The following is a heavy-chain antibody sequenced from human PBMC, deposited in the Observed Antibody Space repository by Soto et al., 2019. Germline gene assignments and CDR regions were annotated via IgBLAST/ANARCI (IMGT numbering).Heavy chain of an antibody. CDR2: ISAYNGNI. J-gene: IGHJ6*01. Sequence: QVQLVQSGAEVKKPGASVKVSCKASGYTFTNYGISWVRQAPGQGLEWMGWISAYNGNINYAQKLQGRVTMTTDTSTSTANMELRSMRSDDTAMYYCASSYCGGNCYSKLHLDYYYYGMDVWGQGTTVTVSS. CDR1: GYTFTNYG. V-gene: IGHV1-18*01. D-gene: IGHD2-21*02. CDR3: ASSYCGGNCYSKLHLDYYYYGMDV.